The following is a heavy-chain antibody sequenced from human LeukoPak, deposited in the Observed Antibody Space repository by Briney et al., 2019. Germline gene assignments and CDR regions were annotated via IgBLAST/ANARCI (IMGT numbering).Heavy chain of an antibody. J-gene: IGHJ1*01. V-gene: IGHV1-2*02. D-gene: IGHD6-13*01. CDR3: ARAHQQQLVLSEYFQH. CDR2: INPNSGGT. Sequence: ASVKVSCKASGYTFTSNAINWVRQAPGQGLEWMGWINPNSGGTNYAQKFQGRVTMTRDTSISTAYMELSRLRSDDTAVYYCARAHQQQLVLSEYFQHWGQGTLVTVSS. CDR1: GYTFTSNA.